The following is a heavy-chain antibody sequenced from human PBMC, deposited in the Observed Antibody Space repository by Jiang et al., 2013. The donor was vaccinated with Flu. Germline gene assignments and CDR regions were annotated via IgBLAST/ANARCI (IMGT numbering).Heavy chain of an antibody. V-gene: IGHV1-8*01. D-gene: IGHD6-13*01. Sequence: NSGNTGYAQKFQGRVTMTRNTSISTAYMELSSLRSEDTAVYYCARSWQQLNWFDPWGQGTLVTVSS. J-gene: IGHJ5*02. CDR3: ARSWQQLNWFDP. CDR2: NSGNT.